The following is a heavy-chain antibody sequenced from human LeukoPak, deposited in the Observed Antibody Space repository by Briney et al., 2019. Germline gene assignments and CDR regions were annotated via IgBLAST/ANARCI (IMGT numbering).Heavy chain of an antibody. D-gene: IGHD1-26*01. CDR2: IYYSGST. Sequence: SQTLSLTCTVSGGSISSGDYYWHWIRQPPGKGLEWIGYIYYSGSTNYNPSLKSRVTISVDTSKNQFSLKLSSVTAADTAVYYCARGSWELPPFDYWGQGTLVTVSS. V-gene: IGHV4-30-4*08. J-gene: IGHJ4*02. CDR3: ARGSWELPPFDY. CDR1: GGSISSGDYY.